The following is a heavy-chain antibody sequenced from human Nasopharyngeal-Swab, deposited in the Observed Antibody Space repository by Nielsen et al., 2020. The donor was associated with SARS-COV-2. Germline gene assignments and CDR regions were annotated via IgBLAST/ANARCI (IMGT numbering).Heavy chain of an antibody. V-gene: IGHV3-73*01. D-gene: IGHD5-18*01. J-gene: IGHJ4*02. Sequence: VRQMHGKGLEWVGRIRSKANSYATAYAASVKGRFTISRDDSKNTAYLQMNSLKTEDTAVYYCTRRGYSPPAYTDYWGQGTLVTVSS. CDR2: IRSKANSYAT. CDR3: TRRGYSPPAYTDY.